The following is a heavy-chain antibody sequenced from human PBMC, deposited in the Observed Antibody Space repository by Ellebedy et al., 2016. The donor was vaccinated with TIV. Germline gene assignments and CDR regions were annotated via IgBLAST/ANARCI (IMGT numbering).Heavy chain of an antibody. Sequence: GESLKISCEASGFTFSSYAMGWVRQAPRKGLEWVSLITASTGNTYYADSVKGRFTISRDDSRNTLYLQMNSLRDEDTAVYYCAKDTRGQQLVLGDYWGQGTLVTVSS. CDR1: GFTFSSYA. D-gene: IGHD6-13*01. CDR3: AKDTRGQQLVLGDY. CDR2: ITASTGNT. J-gene: IGHJ4*02. V-gene: IGHV3-23*01.